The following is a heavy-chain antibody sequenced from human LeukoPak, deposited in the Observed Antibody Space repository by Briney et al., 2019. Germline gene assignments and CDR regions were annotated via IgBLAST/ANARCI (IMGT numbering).Heavy chain of an antibody. Sequence: GRSLRLSCAASGFTFSSYGMHWVRQAPGKGLKWVAVISYDGSNKYYADSVKGRFTISRDNSKNTLYLQMNSLRAEDTAVYYCAKDQRELLDRPVYFDYWGQGTLVTVSS. V-gene: IGHV3-30*18. CDR1: GFTFSSYG. J-gene: IGHJ4*02. CDR3: AKDQRELLDRPVYFDY. CDR2: ISYDGSNK. D-gene: IGHD1-26*01.